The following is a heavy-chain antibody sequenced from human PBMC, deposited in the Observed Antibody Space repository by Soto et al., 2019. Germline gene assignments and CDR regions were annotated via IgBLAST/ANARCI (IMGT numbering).Heavy chain of an antibody. D-gene: IGHD3-10*01. Sequence: EVQLVETGGGLIQPGGSLSLSCAASGFTVSSYSMSWVRQAPGKGLEWVSATYSGGTLYYADSVKGRFTISRDNSKNTVYLQMSILSAEDTAVYFCASQMSDATIFDYWGPGTLVTVSS. V-gene: IGHV3-53*02. J-gene: IGHJ4*02. CDR2: TYSGGTL. CDR1: GFTVSSYS. CDR3: ASQMSDATIFDY.